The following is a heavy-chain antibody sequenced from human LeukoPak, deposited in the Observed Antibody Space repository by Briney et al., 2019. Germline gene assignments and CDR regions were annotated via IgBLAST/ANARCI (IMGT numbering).Heavy chain of an antibody. CDR1: GGSITNTNY. J-gene: IGHJ4*02. CDR2: VNLQGST. CDR3: AREGGPYRPLDY. Sequence: PSETLSLTCGVSGGSITNTNYWTWVRQPPGKGLEWIGEVNLQGSTNYNPSLMGRVAISVDTSENHISLQLTSVTAADTAVYYCAREGGPYRPLDYSGQGALVTVSS. V-gene: IGHV4-4*02.